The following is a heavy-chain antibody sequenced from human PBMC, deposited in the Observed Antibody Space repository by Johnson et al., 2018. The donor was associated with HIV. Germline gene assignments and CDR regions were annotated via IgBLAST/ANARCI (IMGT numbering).Heavy chain of an antibody. Sequence: VQLVASGGGVVQPGRSLRLSCAASGFTFSSYAMHWVRQAPGKGLEWVAVIWYDGSNKYYADSVKGRFTTSSDNSQNTLYLQMNSLRAKDTAVDYCSRERRVLGSFRSDAFDIWGQGTMVTVSS. CDR3: SRERRVLGSFRSDAFDI. CDR2: IWYDGSNK. D-gene: IGHD6-19*01. CDR1: GFTFSSYA. V-gene: IGHV3-33*08. J-gene: IGHJ3*02.